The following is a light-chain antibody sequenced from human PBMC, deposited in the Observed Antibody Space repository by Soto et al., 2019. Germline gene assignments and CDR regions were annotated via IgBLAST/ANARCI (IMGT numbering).Light chain of an antibody. CDR2: DAS. CDR1: QSVSGN. J-gene: IGKJ1*01. V-gene: IGKV3-11*01. Sequence: EIVLTQSPATLSLSPGERATLSCRASQSVSGNLAWYQHKPGQAPRLLIYDASNRATGIPARFSGSGSGTDFTLTSSSLEPEDFAVYYCQQRSNWWTFGQGTKVEI. CDR3: QQRSNWWT.